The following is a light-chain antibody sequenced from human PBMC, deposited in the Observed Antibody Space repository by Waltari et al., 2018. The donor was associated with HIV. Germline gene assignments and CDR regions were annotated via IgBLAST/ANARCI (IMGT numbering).Light chain of an antibody. CDR2: EDD. J-gene: IGLJ2*01. V-gene: IGLV1-40*01. CDR3: QSYDDTVSLEV. CDR1: TSNIRGHP. Sequence: QSVLTQPPSVSGAPGQRVTISCTGSTSNIRGHPVHWFRQLPGAAPKLRIYEDDVRPSGVSDRFSGSKSDTSASLAIAGLQAEDEADYYCQSYDDTVSLEVFGGGTRLTVL.